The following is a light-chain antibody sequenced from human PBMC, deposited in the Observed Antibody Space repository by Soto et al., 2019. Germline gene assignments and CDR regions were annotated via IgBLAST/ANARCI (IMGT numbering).Light chain of an antibody. V-gene: IGLV1-44*01. CDR2: TNN. Sequence: QSVLTQRPSASGTPGQRVTISCSGSSSNIGSNTVNWYQQLPGTDPKLLIYTNNERPSGVPDRFSGSKSGTSASLAISGLHSEDEADYYCSAWDDTLNGHVVFGAGTKLTVL. CDR1: SSNIGSNT. J-gene: IGLJ2*01. CDR3: SAWDDTLNGHVV.